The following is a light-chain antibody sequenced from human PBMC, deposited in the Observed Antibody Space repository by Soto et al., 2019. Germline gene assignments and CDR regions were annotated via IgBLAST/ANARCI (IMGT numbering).Light chain of an antibody. CDR1: QSINSD. V-gene: IGKV3D-15*01. J-gene: IGKJ4*01. Sequence: EIVMTRVPATLTVSPGERTSFSCRASQSINSDVAWYQQKVGQTPRLLIHGASTRATGIAARFSGSGSVTEFTLTISGLQFQDLATYYSQQSNNWAVTFGGGTKVDIK. CDR2: GAS. CDR3: QQSNNWAVT.